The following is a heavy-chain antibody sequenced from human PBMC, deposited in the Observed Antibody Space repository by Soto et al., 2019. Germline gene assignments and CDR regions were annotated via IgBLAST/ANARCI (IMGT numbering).Heavy chain of an antibody. D-gene: IGHD3-10*01. J-gene: IGHJ5*02. CDR1: GGSISSYY. V-gene: IGHV4-59*01. CDR3: ARDQGNYYGSGSYYNLGWFDP. CDR2: IYYSGST. Sequence: SETLPLTCTVSGGSISSYYWSWIRQPPGKGLEWIGYIYYSGSTNYNPSLKSRVTISVDTSKNQFSLKLSSVTAADTAVYYCARDQGNYYGSGSYYNLGWFDPWGQGTLVTVSS.